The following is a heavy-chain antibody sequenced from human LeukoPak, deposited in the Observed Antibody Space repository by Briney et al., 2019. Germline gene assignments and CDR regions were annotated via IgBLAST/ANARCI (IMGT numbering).Heavy chain of an antibody. CDR3: ATGRRSCSGGSCHGWSFDY. CDR2: IYYSGST. J-gene: IGHJ4*02. Sequence: SETLSLTCTVSGGSISSYYWSWIRQPPEKGLEWIGYIYYSGSTNYNPSLKSRVTISVDTSKNQFSPKLSSVTAADTAVYYCATGRRSCSGGSCHGWSFDYWGQGTLVTVSS. V-gene: IGHV4-59*08. D-gene: IGHD2-15*01. CDR1: GGSISSYY.